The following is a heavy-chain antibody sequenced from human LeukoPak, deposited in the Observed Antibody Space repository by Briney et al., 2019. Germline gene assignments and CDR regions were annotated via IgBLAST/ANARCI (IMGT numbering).Heavy chain of an antibody. CDR3: ARDAGKSYGGWYFDL. CDR2: IYDSGST. CDR1: GGSISSYY. D-gene: IGHD5-18*01. Sequence: SETLSLTCTVSGGSISSYYWNWIRQPSGKGLVWLRYIYDSGSTSYSPSLKSRVTISVDTSKNQFSLKLRSVTAADTAVYYCARDAGKSYGGWYFDLWGGGTLVTVSS. J-gene: IGHJ2*01. V-gene: IGHV4-59*01.